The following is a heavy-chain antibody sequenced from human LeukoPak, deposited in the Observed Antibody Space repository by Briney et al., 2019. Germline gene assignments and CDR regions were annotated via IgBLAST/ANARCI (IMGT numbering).Heavy chain of an antibody. CDR3: ARDHRGSKCYGSVNRMDV. CDR1: GGSISTYY. V-gene: IGHV4-59*12. CDR2: IDYSGST. D-gene: IGHD3-10*01. J-gene: IGHJ6*02. Sequence: SETLSLTCTVSGGSISTYYWSWIRQPPGKGLEWIAYIDYSGSTSYNPSLKSRVSISIDTSKNQFSLRLSSVTAADTAVYYCARDHRGSKCYGSVNRMDVWGQGTTVTVSS.